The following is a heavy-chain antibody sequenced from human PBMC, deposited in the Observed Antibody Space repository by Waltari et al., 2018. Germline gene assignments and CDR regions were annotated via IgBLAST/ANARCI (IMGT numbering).Heavy chain of an antibody. CDR2: ISYDGSNK. V-gene: IGHV3-30*18. J-gene: IGHJ4*02. D-gene: IGHD6-13*01. CDR3: AKDTDSSSWYSFFDY. Sequence: QVQLVASGGGVVQPGRSLRLSCAASGFTFSSYCSPWFRQAPGQGLEWVAVISYDGSNKYYADSVKGRFTISRDNSKNTLYLQMNSLRAEDTAVYYCAKDTDSSSWYSFFDYWGQGTLVTVSS. CDR1: GFTFSSYC.